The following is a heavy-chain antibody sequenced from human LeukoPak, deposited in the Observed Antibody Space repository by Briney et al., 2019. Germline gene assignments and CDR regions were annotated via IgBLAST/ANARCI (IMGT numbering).Heavy chain of an antibody. J-gene: IGHJ4*02. Sequence: GGSLRLSCAASGFRFNSYAMSWVRQAPGKGLEWVSAISGSGGSTYYADSVKGRFTISRDNSKNTLYLQMNSLRAEDTAVYYCAKAPIFGVVIRGVDYWGQGTLATVSS. V-gene: IGHV3-23*01. CDR2: ISGSGGST. CDR3: AKAPIFGVVIRGVDY. D-gene: IGHD3-3*01. CDR1: GFRFNSYA.